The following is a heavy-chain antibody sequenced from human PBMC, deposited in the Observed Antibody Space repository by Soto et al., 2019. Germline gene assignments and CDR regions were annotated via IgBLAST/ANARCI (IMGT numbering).Heavy chain of an antibody. CDR1: GYTFTTFG. Sequence: QVQLVQSGPEVKKPGASVKVSCRTSGYTFTTFGITWVRQVPGQGLEWMGWISTDKGQTNYAQKFQGRVTMTTDTSTSTAYMELRSLRSDDTAIYYCATRSPAFDYWGQGTLVTVST. CDR3: ATRSPAFDY. J-gene: IGHJ4*02. CDR2: ISTDKGQT. V-gene: IGHV1-18*01.